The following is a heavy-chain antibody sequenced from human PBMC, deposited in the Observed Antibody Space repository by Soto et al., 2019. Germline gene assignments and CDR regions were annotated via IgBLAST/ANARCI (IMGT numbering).Heavy chain of an antibody. Sequence: GGSLRLSCAASGFTFSSYGMHWVRQAPGKGLEWVAVISYDGSNKYYADSVKGRFTISRDNSKNTLYLQMNSLRAEDTAVYYCANTGGKGFMGYWGQGTLVTVSS. CDR3: ANTGGKGFMGY. J-gene: IGHJ4*02. V-gene: IGHV3-30*18. D-gene: IGHD1-26*01. CDR2: ISYDGSNK. CDR1: GFTFSSYG.